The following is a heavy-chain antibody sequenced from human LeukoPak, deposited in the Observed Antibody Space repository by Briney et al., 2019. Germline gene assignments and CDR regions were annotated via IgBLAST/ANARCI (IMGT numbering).Heavy chain of an antibody. Sequence: PGGSLRLSCAASGFTFSSYSMNWVRQAPGKGLEWVSYISSSSSTIYYADSVKGRFTISRDNAKNSLYLQMNSLRAEDTDVYYCARVGGRYYDFWSGSKAGYLDYWGQGTLVTVSS. CDR3: ARVGGRYYDFWSGSKAGYLDY. CDR2: ISSSSSTI. D-gene: IGHD3-3*01. V-gene: IGHV3-48*04. CDR1: GFTFSSYS. J-gene: IGHJ4*02.